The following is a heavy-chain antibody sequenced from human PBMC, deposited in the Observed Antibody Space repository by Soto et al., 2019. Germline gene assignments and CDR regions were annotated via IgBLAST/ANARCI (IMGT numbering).Heavy chain of an antibody. Sequence: QLQLQESGPGLVKPSETLSLTCTVSGGSISSSSYWGWIRQPPGKGLEWIGSIYSIGSTYYNPSPKRRIPRSVDPSKTQFSLKLSSVTAAATAVYYCRGSSGYSTDVWGQGTTVTVSS. D-gene: IGHD6-25*01. J-gene: IGHJ6*02. CDR1: GGSISSSSY. V-gene: IGHV4-39*01. CDR3: RGSSGYSTDV. CDR2: IYSIGST.